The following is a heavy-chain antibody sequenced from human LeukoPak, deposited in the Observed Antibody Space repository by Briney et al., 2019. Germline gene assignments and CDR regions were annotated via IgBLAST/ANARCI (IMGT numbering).Heavy chain of an antibody. V-gene: IGHV3-48*03. D-gene: IGHD3-10*01. CDR3: AKDWYYYGSGSRHDAFDI. CDR2: ISSSGSTI. Sequence: PGGSLRLSCAASGFTFSSYEMNWVRQSPGKGLEWVSYISSSGSTIYYADSVKGRFTISRDNAKNSLYLQMNSLRAEDTAVYYCAKDWYYYGSGSRHDAFDIWGQGTMVTVSS. CDR1: GFTFSSYE. J-gene: IGHJ3*02.